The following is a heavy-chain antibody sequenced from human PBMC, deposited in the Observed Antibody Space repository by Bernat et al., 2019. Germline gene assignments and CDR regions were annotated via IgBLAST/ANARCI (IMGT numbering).Heavy chain of an antibody. CDR1: GFTFSTYA. CDR2: ISKGGGGT. V-gene: IGHV3-23*01. J-gene: IGHJ4*02. CDR3: AKRGTAAGTAAWSGGEYDFDY. Sequence: EVQLLEPGGGLVQPGWSLRLSCAASGFTFSTYAMSWVRQAPGKGLVLVPAISKGGGGTYYADTVKGRFTISRENSKNTLKLQKNSLRAEDTAVYYCAKRGTAAGTAAWSGGEYDFDYWGQGTLVTVSS. D-gene: IGHD6-13*01.